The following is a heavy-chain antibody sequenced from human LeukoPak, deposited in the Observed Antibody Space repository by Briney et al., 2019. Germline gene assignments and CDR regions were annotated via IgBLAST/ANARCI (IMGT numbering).Heavy chain of an antibody. V-gene: IGHV3-7*01. Sequence: GGSLRLSCAASGFTFSSYWMSWVRQAPGKGLEWVANIKQDGSEKYYVDSVKGRFTISRDNAKNSLYLQMNSLRAEDTAVYYCARKRGYSSYSWFDPWGQGTLVTVSS. D-gene: IGHD5-18*01. CDR3: ARKRGYSSYSWFDP. CDR1: GFTFSSYW. J-gene: IGHJ5*02. CDR2: IKQDGSEK.